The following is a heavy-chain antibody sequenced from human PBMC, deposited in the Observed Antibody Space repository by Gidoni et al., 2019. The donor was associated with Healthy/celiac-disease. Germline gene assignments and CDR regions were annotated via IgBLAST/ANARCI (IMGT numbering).Heavy chain of an antibody. CDR3: ARDPNLGTAVAGDFADDY. J-gene: IGHJ4*02. D-gene: IGHD6-19*01. V-gene: IGHV1-18*01. CDR1: GYTFTSYG. Sequence: QVQLVQSGAEVKKTGASVTVACKASGYTFTSYGISWVRQASGQGLECMGWISAYNGNTNYAQKLQGRVTMTTDTSTSTAYMELRSLRSDDTAVYYCARDPNLGTAVAGDFADDYWGQGTLVTVSS. CDR2: ISAYNGNT.